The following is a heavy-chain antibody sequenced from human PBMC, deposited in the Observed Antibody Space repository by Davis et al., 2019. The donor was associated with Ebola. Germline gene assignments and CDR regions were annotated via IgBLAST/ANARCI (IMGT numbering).Heavy chain of an antibody. J-gene: IGHJ5*02. CDR2: INDGGST. V-gene: IGHV4-34*01. Sequence: MPSETLSLTCAVYGGSFSGCYWSWIRQSPGKGLEWIGEINDGGSTNYNPSLKSRVTISVDTSKNQFSLKLSSVTAADTAMYYRARRGTSSWYAGWFDPWGQGTLVTVSS. D-gene: IGHD6-13*01. CDR3: ARRGTSSWYAGWFDP. CDR1: GGSFSGCY.